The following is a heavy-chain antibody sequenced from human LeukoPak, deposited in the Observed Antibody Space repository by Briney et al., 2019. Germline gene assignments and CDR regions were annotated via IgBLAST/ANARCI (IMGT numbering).Heavy chain of an antibody. D-gene: IGHD3-10*01. CDR1: GYTFTSYY. CDR2: INPSGGST. V-gene: IGHV1-46*01. CDR3: AREGYYGSGDPYFDY. J-gene: IGHJ4*02. Sequence: ASVKVSCKASGYTFTSYYMHWVRQAPGQGLEWMGIINPSGGSTSYAQKFQGRVTMTRDMPTSTVYMELSSLRSEDTAVYYCAREGYYGSGDPYFDYWGQGTLVTVSS.